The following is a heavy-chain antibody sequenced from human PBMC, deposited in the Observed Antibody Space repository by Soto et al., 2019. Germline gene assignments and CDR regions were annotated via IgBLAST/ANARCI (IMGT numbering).Heavy chain of an antibody. CDR1: RFSFSSYS. Sequence: PGGSLRLSCAASRFSFSSYSMSWVRQAPGKGLDWVSTISGSGDNTYYADSVKGRFTISRDNSKNTLYLQMNSLRAEDTAVYYCAKGPVLRYFDWLFDYWGQGTLVTVSS. CDR2: ISGSGDNT. J-gene: IGHJ4*02. D-gene: IGHD3-9*01. CDR3: AKGPVLRYFDWLFDY. V-gene: IGHV3-23*01.